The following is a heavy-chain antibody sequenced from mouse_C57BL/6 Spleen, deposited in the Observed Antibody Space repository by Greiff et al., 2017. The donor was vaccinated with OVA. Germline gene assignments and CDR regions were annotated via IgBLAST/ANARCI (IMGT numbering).Heavy chain of an antibody. CDR2: ISSGSSTI. V-gene: IGHV5-17*01. CDR3: ARGGLRLRGYFDY. Sequence: EVKLVESGGGLVKPGGSLKLSCAASGFTFSDYGMHWVRQAPEQGLEWVAYISSGSSTINYADTVKGRFTISRDNAKNTLFLQMTSLRSEDTAMYYCARGGLRLRGYFDYWGKGTTLTVSS. CDR1: GFTFSDYG. J-gene: IGHJ2*01. D-gene: IGHD3-2*02.